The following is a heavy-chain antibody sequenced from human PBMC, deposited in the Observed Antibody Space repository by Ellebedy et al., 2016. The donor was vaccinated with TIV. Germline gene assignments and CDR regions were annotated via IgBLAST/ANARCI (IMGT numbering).Heavy chain of an antibody. Sequence: MPGGSLRLSCAASGFTVSSVYVSWVRQAPGKGLEYIGSVYYSGSPYYNPSFKSRVTLSADTSKNQFSLNLRTVTAADTAVYYCARTDPWQPIDDWGQGILVSVSS. CDR1: GFTVSSVY. J-gene: IGHJ4*02. V-gene: IGHV4-59*05. D-gene: IGHD3/OR15-3a*01. CDR3: ARTDPWQPIDD. CDR2: VYYSGSP.